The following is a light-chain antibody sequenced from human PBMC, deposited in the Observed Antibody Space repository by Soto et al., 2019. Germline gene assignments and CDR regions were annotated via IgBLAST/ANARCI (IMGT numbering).Light chain of an antibody. CDR1: NSNIGNNF. CDR3: AAWDDSLSGPK. Sequence: QSVLTQPPSASGTPGQRVTISCSGSNSNIGNNFVNWYQQVPGTAPKLLIYNNSQRPSGVPDRFSGSKSGTSASLAISGLRSEDEADYYCAAWDDSLSGPKFGGGTKVTVL. J-gene: IGLJ2*01. V-gene: IGLV1-47*01. CDR2: NNS.